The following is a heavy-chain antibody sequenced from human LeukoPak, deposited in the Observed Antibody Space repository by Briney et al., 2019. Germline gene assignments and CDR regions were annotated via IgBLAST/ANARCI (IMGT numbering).Heavy chain of an antibody. CDR3: ARAAERDYGDPDASDI. Sequence: SETLSLTCTVSGGSVSSGSYYWSWIRQPPGKGLEWIGYIYYSGSTNYNPSLKSRVTISVDTSKDQFSLKLSSVTAADTAVYYCARAAERDYGDPDASDIWGQGTMVTVSS. J-gene: IGHJ3*02. V-gene: IGHV4-61*01. CDR2: IYYSGST. D-gene: IGHD4-17*01. CDR1: GGSVSSGSYY.